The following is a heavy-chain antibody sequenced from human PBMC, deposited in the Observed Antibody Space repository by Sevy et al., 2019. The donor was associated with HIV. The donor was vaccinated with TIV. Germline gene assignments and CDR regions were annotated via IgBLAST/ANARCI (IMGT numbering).Heavy chain of an antibody. J-gene: IGHJ6*02. Sequence: ASVKVSCKASGYTFTSYGISWVRQAPGQGLEWMGWISAYNGNTNYAQKLQGRVTMTTDTSTSTAYMELRSLRSDDTGVYYCARDPTRPIAAAQRRDYYYYGMDVWGQGTTVTVSS. CDR1: GYTFTSYG. D-gene: IGHD6-13*01. CDR3: ARDPTRPIAAAQRRDYYYYGMDV. V-gene: IGHV1-18*01. CDR2: ISAYNGNT.